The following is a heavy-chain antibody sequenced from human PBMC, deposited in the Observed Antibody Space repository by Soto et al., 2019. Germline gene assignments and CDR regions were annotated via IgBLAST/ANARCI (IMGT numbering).Heavy chain of an antibody. J-gene: IGHJ6*02. V-gene: IGHV4-31*03. Sequence: QVQLQESGPGLVKPSQTLSLTCTVSGGSISSGGYYWSWIRQHPGKGLEWIGYIYYSGSTYYNPSLKSRVTISVDTSKNQFSLKLSSVTAADTAVYYCARDLERTVTPASYYYYGMDVWGQGTTVTVSS. D-gene: IGHD4-17*01. CDR1: GGSISSGGYY. CDR3: ARDLERTVTPASYYYYGMDV. CDR2: IYYSGST.